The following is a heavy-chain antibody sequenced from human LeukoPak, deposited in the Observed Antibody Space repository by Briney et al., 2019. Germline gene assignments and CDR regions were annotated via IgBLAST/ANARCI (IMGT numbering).Heavy chain of an antibody. D-gene: IGHD3-3*01. CDR1: GFTFSSYA. V-gene: IGHV3-30*04. CDR2: ISYDGSNK. CDR3: ARAPFLGWLLYGDY. J-gene: IGHJ4*02. Sequence: GRSLRLSCAASGFTFSSYAMHWVRQAPGKGLEWVAVISYDGSNKYYADSVKGRFTISRDNSKNTLYLQMNSLRAEDTAVYYCARAPFLGWLLYGDYWGQGTLVTVSS.